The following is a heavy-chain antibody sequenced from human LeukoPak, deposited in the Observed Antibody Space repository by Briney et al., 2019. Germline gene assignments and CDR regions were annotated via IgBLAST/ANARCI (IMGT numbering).Heavy chain of an antibody. CDR2: IYYSGST. CDR1: GGSISSYY. D-gene: IGHD4-17*01. J-gene: IGHJ4*02. V-gene: IGHV4-59*01. Sequence: SETLSLTCTVSGGSISSYYWSWIRQPPWKGLEWIGYIYYSGSTNHNPSLKSRVTISVDTSKNQFSLKLSSVTAADTAVYYCARGYGDYDYWGQGTLVTVSS. CDR3: ARGYGDYDY.